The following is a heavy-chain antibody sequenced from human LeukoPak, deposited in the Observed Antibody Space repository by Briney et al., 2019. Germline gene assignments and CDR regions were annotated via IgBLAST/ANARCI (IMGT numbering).Heavy chain of an antibody. CDR3: AKDQYYYDSSGYSYYFDY. CDR2: ISGSGGST. D-gene: IGHD3-22*01. CDR1: GFTFSSYA. V-gene: IGHV3-23*01. J-gene: IGHJ4*02. Sequence: GGSLRLSCAASGFTFSSYAMSWVRQAPGKGLEWVSAISGSGGSTYYADSVKGRFTISRDNSKNTLYLQMNSLRAEDTAVYYCAKDQYYYDSSGYSYYFDYWGQGTLVTVSS.